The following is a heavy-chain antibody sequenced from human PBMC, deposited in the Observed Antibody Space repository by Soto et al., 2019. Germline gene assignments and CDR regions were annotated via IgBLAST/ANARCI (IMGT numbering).Heavy chain of an antibody. D-gene: IGHD6-13*01. J-gene: IGHJ1*01. CDR3: AKLDPSGDLPTIAAAVSH. CDR1: GLSFSSYG. Sequence: QVQLVESGGGVVQPGRSLRLSCEASGLSFSSYGMHWVRQAPGKGPEWVAVISYDGRKTYYLDSVKGRFTISRDNSRNALDLHMNGLRVEDSAVYYCAKLDPSGDLPTIAAAVSHWGQGTLVTVS. V-gene: IGHV3-30*18. CDR2: ISYDGRKT.